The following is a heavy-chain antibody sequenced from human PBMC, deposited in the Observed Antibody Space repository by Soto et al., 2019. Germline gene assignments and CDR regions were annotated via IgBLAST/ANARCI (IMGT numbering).Heavy chain of an antibody. J-gene: IGHJ4*02. CDR2: IIPIFGTA. Sequence: QVQLVQSGAEVKKPGSSVKVSCKASGGSFSSYAISWVRQAPGQGLEWMGGIIPIFGTANYAQKFQGRVTITADESTSIAYMELSSLRSEDTAVYYCARVGDSSGYYLYYFDYWGQGTLVTVSS. CDR1: GGSFSSYA. V-gene: IGHV1-69*12. D-gene: IGHD3-22*01. CDR3: ARVGDSSGYYLYYFDY.